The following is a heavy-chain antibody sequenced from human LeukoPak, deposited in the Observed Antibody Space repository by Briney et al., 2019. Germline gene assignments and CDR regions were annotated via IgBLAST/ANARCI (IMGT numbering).Heavy chain of an antibody. CDR3: GKDFRMAPRRGGPPDY. D-gene: IGHD2-8*01. Sequence: GASVKVSCKASGVTLSTFAYYAITWVRQAPGQGLEWMGWINPNSGGTNYAQKFQGRVTMTRDTSISTAYMELSRLRSDDTAVYSCGKDFRMAPRRGGPPDYWGQGPLVPVSS. CDR2: INPNSGGT. CDR1: GVTLSTFAYY. V-gene: IGHV1-2*02. J-gene: IGHJ4*02.